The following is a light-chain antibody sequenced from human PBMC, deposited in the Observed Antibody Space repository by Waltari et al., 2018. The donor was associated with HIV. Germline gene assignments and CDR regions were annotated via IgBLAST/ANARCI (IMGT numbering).Light chain of an antibody. J-gene: IGKJ4*01. V-gene: IGKV1-NL1*01. CDR2: AAS. Sequence: DIQMTQSPSSLSASVGDRGTSTFRASQAIGNSLAWYQQKPGKAPNLLLYAASRLESGVPSRFSGSRSGTDSALTISSLQPEDFAVYYCQQYFSPPPLTFGGGTTVEIK. CDR3: QQYFSPPPLT. CDR1: QAIGNS.